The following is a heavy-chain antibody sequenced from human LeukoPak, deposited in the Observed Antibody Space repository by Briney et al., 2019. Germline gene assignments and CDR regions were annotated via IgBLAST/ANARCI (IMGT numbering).Heavy chain of an antibody. J-gene: IGHJ4*02. D-gene: IGHD2-15*01. V-gene: IGHV3-48*03. CDR1: GFTLSSYD. CDR3: VRDREPEPLLIAPKY. Sequence: PGGSLRLSCAASGFTLSSYDMNWVRQPPGKGLEWVSYITSSGSTRHYVDSVKGRFTITRDNAKNSLYLQMNSLRAEDTAVYYCVRDREPEPLLIAPKYWGQGTLVTVSS. CDR2: ITSSGSTR.